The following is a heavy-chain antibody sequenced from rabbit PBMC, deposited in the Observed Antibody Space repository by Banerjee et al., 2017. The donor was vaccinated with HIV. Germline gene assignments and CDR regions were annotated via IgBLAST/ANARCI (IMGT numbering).Heavy chain of an antibody. J-gene: IGHJ4*01. CDR2: IYAGSSGKT. CDR1: GFSFSSSYW. V-gene: IGHV1S45*01. CDR3: ARWANL. Sequence: EESGGDLVKPEGSLTLTCTASGFSFSSSYWICWVRQAPGKGLEWIGCIYAGSSGKTYYASWAKGRFTISKTSSTTVTLQMTSLTAADTATYFCARWANLWGQGTLVTVS.